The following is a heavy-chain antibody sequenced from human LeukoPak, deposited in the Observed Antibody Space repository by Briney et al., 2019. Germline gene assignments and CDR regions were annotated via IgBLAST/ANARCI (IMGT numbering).Heavy chain of an antibody. CDR2: IKSKTDGGTT. J-gene: IGHJ5*02. D-gene: IGHD2-2*01. V-gene: IGHV3-15*01. CDR1: GFTFSNAW. CDR3: TTDIVPAALFDNWCDP. Sequence: PGGSLRLSCAASGFTFSNAWMSWVRQAPGKGLEWVGHIKSKTDGGTTDYAAPVKGRFTISRDDSKNTLYLQMNGLKTEDSAVYHRTTDIVPAALFDNWCDPWGQGTLVTVSS.